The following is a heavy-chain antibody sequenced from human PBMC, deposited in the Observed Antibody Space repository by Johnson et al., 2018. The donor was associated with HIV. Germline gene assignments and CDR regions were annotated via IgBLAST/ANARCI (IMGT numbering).Heavy chain of an antibody. CDR2: ISYDGSNK. CDR3: ARVGDSSSSLGAFDI. V-gene: IGHV3-30*04. CDR1: GFTFSGYA. Sequence: QVQLVESGGALVQPGGSLRLACAASGFTFSGYAMHWVRQAPGKGLEWVAVISYDGSNKYYADSVKGRFTISRDNSKNTLYLQMNSLRAEDTAVYYCARVGDSSSSLGAFDIWGQGTMVTVSS. J-gene: IGHJ3*02. D-gene: IGHD6-6*01.